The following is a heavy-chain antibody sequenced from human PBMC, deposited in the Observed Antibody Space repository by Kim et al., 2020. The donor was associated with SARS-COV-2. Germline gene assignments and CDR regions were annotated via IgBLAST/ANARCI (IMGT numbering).Heavy chain of an antibody. V-gene: IGHV1-58*01. Sequence: SVKVSCKASGFTFTSSAVQWVRQARGQRLEWIGWIVVGSGNTNYAQKFQERVTITRDMSTSTAYMELSSLRSEDTAVYYCAADQSDYSSSWYNKLSNYYYYGMDVWGQGTTVTVSS. CDR1: GFTFTSSA. CDR2: IVVGSGNT. J-gene: IGHJ6*02. D-gene: IGHD6-13*01. CDR3: AADQSDYSSSWYNKLSNYYYYGMDV.